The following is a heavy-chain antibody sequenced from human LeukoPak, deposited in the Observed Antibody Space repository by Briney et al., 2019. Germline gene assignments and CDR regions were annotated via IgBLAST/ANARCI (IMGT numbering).Heavy chain of an antibody. D-gene: IGHD5-24*01. Sequence: GGSLRPSCPVSGFTVSDKHMSWVRQAPRKVLEWDSTIYSGGNTFYADSVKGRFTISRDNSKNTLYFQMNSLRAEDTAVYYCATGSDAYKSGCWGQGTLVTVSS. CDR2: IYSGGNT. J-gene: IGHJ4*02. CDR1: GFTVSDKH. CDR3: ATGSDAYKSGC. V-gene: IGHV3-66*01.